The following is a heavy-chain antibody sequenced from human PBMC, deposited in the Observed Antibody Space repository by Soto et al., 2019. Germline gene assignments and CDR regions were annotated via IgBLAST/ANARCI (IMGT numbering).Heavy chain of an antibody. CDR3: ATVPYYSGSYSFDY. D-gene: IGHD1-26*01. CDR1: GGSIRNNY. J-gene: IGHJ4*02. Sequence: PSETLSLTCTVSGGSIRNNYWSWIRQPPGKGLEWVGYIYYTGTSKYNPSVKSRVTISVDSSKNQFSLKLDSVTAADTAVYYCATVPYYSGSYSFDYWGQGTLVTVSS. CDR2: IYYTGTS. V-gene: IGHV4-59*08.